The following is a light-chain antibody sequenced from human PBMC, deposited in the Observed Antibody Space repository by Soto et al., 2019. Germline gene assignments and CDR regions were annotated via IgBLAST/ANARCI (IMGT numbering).Light chain of an antibody. Sequence: YELTQPPSVSVAPGQTARITCGGNNIGSKSVHWYQQKPGQAPVLVVYDDYDRPSGIPERFSGSNSGNTATLTISRLEAGDEADYYCQVWDSSSDHWVFGGGTKLTVL. CDR2: DDY. V-gene: IGLV3-21*02. CDR1: NIGSKS. CDR3: QVWDSSSDHWV. J-gene: IGLJ3*02.